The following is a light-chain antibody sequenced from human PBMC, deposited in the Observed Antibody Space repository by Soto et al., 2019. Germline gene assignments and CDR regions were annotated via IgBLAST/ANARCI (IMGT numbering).Light chain of an antibody. CDR3: QQYDNLPGLT. V-gene: IGKV1-33*01. J-gene: IGKJ4*01. CDR1: QDISNY. Sequence: DLPMTQSPSSLSASVGDRVTITCQASQDISNYLNWYQQKPGKAPKLLIYDASNLETGVPSRFSGSGSGTDFTFTISSLQPEDIATYYCQQYDNLPGLTFGGGTKVEIK. CDR2: DAS.